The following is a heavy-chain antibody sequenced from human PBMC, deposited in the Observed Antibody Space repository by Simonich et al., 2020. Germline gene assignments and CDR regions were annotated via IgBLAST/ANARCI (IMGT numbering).Heavy chain of an antibody. V-gene: IGHV3-48*03. CDR2: ISSSGSTI. Sequence: EVQLVESGGGLVQPGGSLRLSCAASGFTFSSYEMNWVRQAPGKGLEWVSYISSSGSTIYYADSVKGRFTISRDNAKNSLYLQMNSLRAEDTAVYYCARDFRLQLVEIGTYYYYGMDVWRQGTTVTVSS. D-gene: IGHD6-6*01. CDR3: ARDFRLQLVEIGTYYYYGMDV. J-gene: IGHJ6*02. CDR1: GFTFSSYE.